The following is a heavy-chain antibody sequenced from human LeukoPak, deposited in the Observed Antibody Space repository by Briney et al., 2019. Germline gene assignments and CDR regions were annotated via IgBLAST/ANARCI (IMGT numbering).Heavy chain of an antibody. Sequence: GGSLRLSCTASGFTFGDYAMSWVRQAPGKGLEWVGFIRSKANGGTTEYAASVKGRFTISRDDSKSIAYLQMNSLKNEDTAVYYCTRDRGYSYGYGDYWGQGTLVTVSS. V-gene: IGHV3-49*04. CDR2: IRSKANGGTT. J-gene: IGHJ4*02. CDR1: GFTFGDYA. CDR3: TRDRGYSYGYGDY. D-gene: IGHD5-18*01.